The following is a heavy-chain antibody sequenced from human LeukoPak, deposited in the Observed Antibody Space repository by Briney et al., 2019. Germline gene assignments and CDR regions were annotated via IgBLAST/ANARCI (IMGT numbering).Heavy chain of an antibody. D-gene: IGHD6-19*01. Sequence: GGSLRLSCAASGFTFSSYAMHWVRQAPGKGLEYVSAISSNGGSTYYTNPVKGRFTIFRDNSRNTLYLQMGSLRAEDMAVYYCARMAVAYYYDYWGQGTLVTVSS. CDR1: GFTFSSYA. CDR3: ARMAVAYYYDY. V-gene: IGHV3-64*01. CDR2: ISSNGGST. J-gene: IGHJ4*02.